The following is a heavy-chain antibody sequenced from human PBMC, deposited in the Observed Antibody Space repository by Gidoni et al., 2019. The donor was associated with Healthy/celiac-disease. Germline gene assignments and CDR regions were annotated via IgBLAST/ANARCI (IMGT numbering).Heavy chain of an antibody. CDR3: ARSRGDAYYYDSSDDAFDI. CDR1: GYSFTSYL. D-gene: IGHD3-22*01. V-gene: IGHV5-51*01. Sequence: EVQLVRSGAEVKKLGETVKVSCKGTGYSFTSYLIGWVRQMPGKGLEWMGIIYPGDSDTRYSPSFQGQVTISADKSISTAYLQWSSLKASDTAMYYCARSRGDAYYYDSSDDAFDIWGQGTMVTVSS. J-gene: IGHJ3*02. CDR2: IYPGDSDT.